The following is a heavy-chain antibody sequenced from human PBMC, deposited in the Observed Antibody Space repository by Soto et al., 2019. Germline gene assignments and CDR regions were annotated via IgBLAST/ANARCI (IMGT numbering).Heavy chain of an antibody. Sequence: KASETLSLTCSVSGAALNSGNYYWSWIRQVPGKGLEWIGHIYVTGAVDYNPSLRYRITISQDTSERQFSLNLRLVTAADTAVYYCARLRIATNNYKWFDPWGQGTLVTVSS. CDR3: ARLRIATNNYKWFDP. CDR1: GAALNSGNYY. CDR2: IYVTGAV. J-gene: IGHJ5*02. V-gene: IGHV4-31*03. D-gene: IGHD2-21*01.